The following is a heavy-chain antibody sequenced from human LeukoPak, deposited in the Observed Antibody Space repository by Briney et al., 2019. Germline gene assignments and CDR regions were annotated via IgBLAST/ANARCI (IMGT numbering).Heavy chain of an antibody. D-gene: IGHD6-13*01. CDR3: ARQQRGAFDY. Sequence: SQTLSVTCAISGDSVSSNTPAWNCIRQSPSRGLEWLGRTYYRSKWYNDYAVSVRSRITINPDTAKNQFSLQLNSVTPEDTAVYYCARQQRGAFDYWGQGTLVTVSS. J-gene: IGHJ4*02. CDR1: GDSVSSNTPA. CDR2: TYYRSKWYN. V-gene: IGHV6-1*01.